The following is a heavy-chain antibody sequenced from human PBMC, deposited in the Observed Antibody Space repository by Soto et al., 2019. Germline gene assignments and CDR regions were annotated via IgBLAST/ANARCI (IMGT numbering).Heavy chain of an antibody. Sequence: SETLSLTCTVSGGSIGSPTYYWGWIRQPPGKGLEWIGSIYYRGSTYYNPSLKSRVTISVDTSTNQFSLKLSSVTAADTAVYYCARYCISTSCYYYYAMDVWGQGTTVT. D-gene: IGHD2-2*01. CDR2: IYYRGST. CDR3: ARYCISTSCYYYYAMDV. V-gene: IGHV4-39*01. J-gene: IGHJ6*02. CDR1: GGSIGSPTYY.